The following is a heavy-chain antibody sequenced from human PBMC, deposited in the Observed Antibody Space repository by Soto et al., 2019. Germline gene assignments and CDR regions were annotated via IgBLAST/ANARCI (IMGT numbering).Heavy chain of an antibody. CDR3: ARRRGYCSGASCYSGNWFDP. J-gene: IGHJ5*02. CDR1: GGTFSSYA. D-gene: IGHD2-15*01. CDR2: IIPIFGTA. V-gene: IGHV1-69*13. Sequence: SVKVSCKASGGTFSSYAISWVRQAPGQGLEWMGGIIPIFGTANYAQKFQGRVTITADESTSTAYMELSSLRSEDTTVYYCARRRGYCSGASCYSGNWFDPWGQGTLVTVSS.